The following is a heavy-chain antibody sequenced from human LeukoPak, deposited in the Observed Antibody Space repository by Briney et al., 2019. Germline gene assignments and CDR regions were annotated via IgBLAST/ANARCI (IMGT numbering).Heavy chain of an antibody. CDR2: INSDGSST. CDR3: ARARITMSPVDY. J-gene: IGHJ4*02. V-gene: IGHV3-74*01. Sequence: GGSLRLSCAASGFTFSSYWMHWVRQAPGKGLVWVSRINSDGSSTSYADSVKGRFTISRDNAKNTPYLQMNSLRAEDTAVYYCARARITMSPVDYWGQGTLVTVSS. CDR1: GFTFSSYW. D-gene: IGHD3-10*02.